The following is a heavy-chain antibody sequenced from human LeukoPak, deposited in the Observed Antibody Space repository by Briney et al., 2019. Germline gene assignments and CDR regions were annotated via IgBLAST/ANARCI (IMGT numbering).Heavy chain of an antibody. D-gene: IGHD3-3*01. CDR1: GFTFSSYA. CDR3: ARATYYDFWSGYDY. Sequence: GGSLRLSCAASGFTFSSYAMSWVRQAPGKGLEWVSAISGSGGSTYYADSVKGRFTISRDNSKNTLYLQMNSLRAEDTAVYYCARATYYDFWSGYDYWGQGTLVTVSS. J-gene: IGHJ4*02. V-gene: IGHV3-23*01. CDR2: ISGSGGST.